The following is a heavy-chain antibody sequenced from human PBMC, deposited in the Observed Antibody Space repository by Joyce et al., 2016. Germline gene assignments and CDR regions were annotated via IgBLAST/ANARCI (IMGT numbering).Heavy chain of an antibody. J-gene: IGHJ4*02. V-gene: IGHV1-2*06. D-gene: IGHD2-2*01. Sequence: QVQLVQSRAEVKKPGASVKVSCKTSGYTFTDYYMHWVRQVPGQGLEWMGRINPNNGGTDYAQKLHGRVTMTGDTSISTAYMEVSRLRSDDTAVYYCASPRSCSSAHCYDTLNYWGQGTLVTVSS. CDR1: GYTFTDYY. CDR3: ASPRSCSSAHCYDTLNY. CDR2: INPNNGGT.